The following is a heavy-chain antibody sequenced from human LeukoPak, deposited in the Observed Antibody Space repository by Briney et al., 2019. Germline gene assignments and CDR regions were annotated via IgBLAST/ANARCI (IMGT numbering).Heavy chain of an antibody. Sequence: GRSLRLSCAASGFTFSSYGMHWVRQAPGKGLEWVAVISYDGSNKYYADSVKGRFTISRDNSKNTLYLQMNSLRAEDTAVYYCARPIDYWGQGTLVTVSS. CDR2: ISYDGSNK. CDR1: GFTFSSYG. V-gene: IGHV3-30*03. J-gene: IGHJ4*02. CDR3: ARPIDY.